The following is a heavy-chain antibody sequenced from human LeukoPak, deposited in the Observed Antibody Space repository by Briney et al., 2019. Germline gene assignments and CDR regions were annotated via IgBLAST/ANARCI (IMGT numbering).Heavy chain of an antibody. CDR1: GYTFTSYG. J-gene: IGHJ4*02. V-gene: IGHV1-18*01. CDR3: TRDIVVVTAIPLDY. Sequence: ASVKVSCKASGYTFTSYGISWVRQAPGQGLEWMGWISAYNGNTNYAQKLQGRVTMTTDTSTSTAYMELRSLRSDDTAVYYCTRDIVVVTAIPLDYWGQGTLVTVSS. D-gene: IGHD2-21*02. CDR2: ISAYNGNT.